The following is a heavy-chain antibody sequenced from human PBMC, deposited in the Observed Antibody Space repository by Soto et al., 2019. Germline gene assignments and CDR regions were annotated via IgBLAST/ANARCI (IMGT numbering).Heavy chain of an antibody. CDR1: GFTFSTYN. J-gene: IGHJ6*02. CDR2: ITNTGETI. Sequence: EVQMVESGGGLVQPGGSLRLSCAGSGFTFSTYNMDWVRQAPGKGLEWISYITNTGETIYYADSVRGRFTISRDNAKNALFLQMNSLRDEDTAVYYCARAGDRGYDMDVWGQGTTVTVSS. V-gene: IGHV3-48*02. CDR3: ARAGDRGYDMDV.